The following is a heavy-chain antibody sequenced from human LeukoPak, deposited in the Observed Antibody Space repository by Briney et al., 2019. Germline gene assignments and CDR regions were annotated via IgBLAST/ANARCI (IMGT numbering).Heavy chain of an antibody. Sequence: GGSLRLSCAASGFTFSSYSMNWVRQAPGKGLEWVSSVSSSSSYIYYADSVKGRFTISRDNAKNSLYLQMNSLRAEDTAVYYCARGSPGDYSGVDYWGQGTLVTVSS. CDR2: VSSSSSYI. CDR1: GFTFSSYS. J-gene: IGHJ4*02. D-gene: IGHD4-17*01. V-gene: IGHV3-21*01. CDR3: ARGSPGDYSGVDY.